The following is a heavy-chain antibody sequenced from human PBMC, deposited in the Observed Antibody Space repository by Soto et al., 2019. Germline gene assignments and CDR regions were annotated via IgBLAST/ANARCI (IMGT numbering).Heavy chain of an antibody. V-gene: IGHV3-30-3*01. J-gene: IGHJ3*02. CDR1: GFTFSSYA. Sequence: QVQLVESGGGVVQPGRSLRLSCAASGFTFSSYAMHWVRQAPGKGLEWVAVISYDGSNKYYADSVKGRFTISRDNSKNTLYLQMNSLRAEDTAVYYCARSESYHYGSGSLIWGQGTMVTVSS. D-gene: IGHD3-10*01. CDR3: ARSESYHYGSGSLI. CDR2: ISYDGSNK.